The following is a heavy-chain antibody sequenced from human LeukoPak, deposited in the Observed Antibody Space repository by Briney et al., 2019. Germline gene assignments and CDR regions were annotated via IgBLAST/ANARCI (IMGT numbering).Heavy chain of an antibody. D-gene: IGHD1-20*01. J-gene: IGHJ3*02. CDR3: ARARGITGPQAAFDI. V-gene: IGHV1-69*04. CDR1: GYTFTGYY. Sequence: ASVKVSCKASGYTFTGYYMHWVRQAPGQGLEWMGRIIPILGIANYAQKFQGRVTITADKSTSTAYMELSSLRSEDTAVYYCARARGITGPQAAFDIWGQGTMVTVSS. CDR2: IIPILGIA.